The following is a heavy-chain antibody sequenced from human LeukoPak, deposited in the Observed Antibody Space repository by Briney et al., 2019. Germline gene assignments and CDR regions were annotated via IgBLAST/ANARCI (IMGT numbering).Heavy chain of an antibody. Sequence: KSGGSLRLSCEVSGFTFSSYDMHWVRHTTGKGLEWVSGIGTTGDTHYPDSVKGRFTVSRENAKNSLYLQMNSLRAGDTAVYYCARGKRYSSSWFYNRFDPWGQGTLVTVSS. CDR1: GFTFSSYD. J-gene: IGHJ5*02. CDR3: ARGKRYSSSWFYNRFDP. V-gene: IGHV3-13*01. D-gene: IGHD6-13*01. CDR2: IGTTGDT.